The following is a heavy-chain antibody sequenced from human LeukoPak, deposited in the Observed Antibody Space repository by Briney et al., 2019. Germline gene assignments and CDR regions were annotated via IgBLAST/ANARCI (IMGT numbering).Heavy chain of an antibody. Sequence: ASVKVSCKASGYTFTVYYIHWVRQAPGQGLEWMGRINPNNGDTNYAQKFPGRVTLTRETSIGTAYMELSSLRSDDTAMYYCVPEITRATTYFDSWGQGTLVTGS. V-gene: IGHV1-2*06. CDR3: VPEITRATTYFDS. D-gene: IGHD1-26*01. CDR1: GYTFTVYY. CDR2: INPNNGDT. J-gene: IGHJ4*02.